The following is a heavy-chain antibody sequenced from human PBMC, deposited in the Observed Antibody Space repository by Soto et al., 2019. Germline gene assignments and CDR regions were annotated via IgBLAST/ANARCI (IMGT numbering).Heavy chain of an antibody. CDR2: LNPGGSGA. V-gene: IGHV1-46*04. CDR3: ASGRFMYFFDY. D-gene: IGHD1-1*01. CDR1: GLTSTTNY. J-gene: IGHJ4*02. Sequence: ASVKVSCKASGLTSTTNYIHWVRQAPGQGLEWMGVLNPGGSGATYTQKLQGRVTMTRDTSTGTVYMELSSLKSEDTAVYFCASGRFMYFFDYWGQGXLVTVSS.